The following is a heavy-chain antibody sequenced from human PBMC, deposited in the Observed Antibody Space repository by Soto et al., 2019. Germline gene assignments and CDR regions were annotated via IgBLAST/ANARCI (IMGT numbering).Heavy chain of an antibody. D-gene: IGHD5-12*01. CDR3: GGSERWLYDY. CDR2: ISNYNGET. J-gene: IGHJ4*02. Sequence: ASVKVSCKASGYTFTDHGITWLRQAPGQGLEWMGWISNYNGETQYAQKFQGRVTLTTDTSTSTAYMELRSLRSDDTAVYFCGGSERWLYDYWGQGTRV. CDR1: GYTFTDHG. V-gene: IGHV1-18*01.